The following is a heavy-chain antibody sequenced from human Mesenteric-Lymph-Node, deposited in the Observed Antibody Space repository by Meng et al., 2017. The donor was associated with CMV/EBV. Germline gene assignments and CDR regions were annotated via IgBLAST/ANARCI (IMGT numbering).Heavy chain of an antibody. Sequence: GGSLRLSCAASGFTFSSYSMNWVRQAPGKGLEWVSSISSSSSYIYYADSVKGRFTISRDNAKNSLYLQMNSLRAEDTAVYYCARDIRGWGMIVVVNRKDGMDVWGQGTTVTVSS. CDR3: ARDIRGWGMIVVVNRKDGMDV. D-gene: IGHD3-22*01. CDR1: GFTFSSYS. CDR2: ISSSSSYI. V-gene: IGHV3-21*01. J-gene: IGHJ6*02.